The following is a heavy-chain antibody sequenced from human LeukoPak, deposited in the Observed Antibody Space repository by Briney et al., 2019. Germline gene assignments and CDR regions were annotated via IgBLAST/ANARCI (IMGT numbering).Heavy chain of an antibody. CDR2: ISSSSSYI. CDR1: GFTFSSYS. J-gene: IGHJ6*03. CDR3: ASYGVYCSGGSCYSLCTYYMDV. Sequence: GGSLRLSCAASGFTFSSYSMNWVRQAPGKGLEWVSSISSSSSYIYYADSVKGRFTISRDSAKNSLYLQMNSLRAEDTAVYYCASYGVYCSGGSCYSLCTYYMDVWGKGTTVTVSS. D-gene: IGHD2-15*01. V-gene: IGHV3-21*01.